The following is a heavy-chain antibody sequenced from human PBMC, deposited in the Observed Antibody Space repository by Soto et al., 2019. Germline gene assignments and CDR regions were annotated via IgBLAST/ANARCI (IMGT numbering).Heavy chain of an antibody. CDR2: IYYSGST. J-gene: IGHJ6*01. V-gene: IGHV4-31*03. CDR3: ARGFSPDGDYYYYGMDV. CDR1: GGSISSGGSY. Sequence: PSETLSLTCTVSGGSISSGGSYWSWIRQHPGEGLEWIGYIYYSGSTYYNPSLKSRVTISVDTSKNQFSLTLSSVTAADTAVYYCARGFSPDGDYYYYGMDVCGQGTTVTVSS.